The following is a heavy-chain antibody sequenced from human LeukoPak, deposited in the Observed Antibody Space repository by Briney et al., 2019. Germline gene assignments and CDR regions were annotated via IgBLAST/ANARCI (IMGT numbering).Heavy chain of an antibody. CDR2: ISGSGGST. CDR1: GFTFSSYA. CDR3: AKGSGWLNWFDP. V-gene: IGHV3-23*01. J-gene: IGHJ5*02. D-gene: IGHD6-19*01. Sequence: EGSLRLSCAASGFTFSSYAMSWVRQAPGKGLEWVSAISGSGGSTYYADSVKGRFTISRDNSKNTLYLQMNSLRAEDTAVYYCAKGSGWLNWFDPWGQGTLVTVSS.